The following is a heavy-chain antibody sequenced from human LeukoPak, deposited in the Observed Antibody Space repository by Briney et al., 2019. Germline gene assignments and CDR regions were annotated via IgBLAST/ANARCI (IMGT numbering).Heavy chain of an antibody. CDR3: ARAAWSSSWPFDY. CDR1: GGSISSSSYY. CDR2: IYYSGST. D-gene: IGHD6-13*01. V-gene: IGHV4-39*01. Sequence: PSETLSLTCTVSGGSISSSSYYWGWIRQPPGKGLEWIVSIYYSGSTYYNPSLKSRVTISVDTSKNQFSLKLSSVTAADTAVYYCARAAWSSSWPFDYWGQGTLVTVSS. J-gene: IGHJ4*02.